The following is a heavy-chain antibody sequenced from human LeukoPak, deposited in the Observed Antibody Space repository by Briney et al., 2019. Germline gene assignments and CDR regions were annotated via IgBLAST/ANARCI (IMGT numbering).Heavy chain of an antibody. CDR1: GFTFSSYG. V-gene: IGHV3-33*01. J-gene: IGHJ6*04. CDR3: AGFYGSGSYYPTYGMDV. D-gene: IGHD3-10*01. CDR2: IWYDGSNK. Sequence: GGSLRLSCAASGFTFSSYGMHWVRQAPGKGLEWVAVIWYDGSNKYYADSVKGRFTISRDNSKNTLYLQMNSLRAEDTAVYYCAGFYGSGSYYPTYGMDVWGKGTTVTVSS.